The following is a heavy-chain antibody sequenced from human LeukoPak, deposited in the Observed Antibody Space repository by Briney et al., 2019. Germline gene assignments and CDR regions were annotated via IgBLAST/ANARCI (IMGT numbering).Heavy chain of an antibody. D-gene: IGHD6-19*01. Sequence: PGGSLRLSCAASGFTFSSYAMSWVRQAPGKGLEWVSAISGSGGSTYYADSVEGRFTISRDNSKNTLYLQMNSLRAEDTAVYYCAKIRPRGIAVAGTQYYFDYWGQGTLVTVSS. CDR2: ISGSGGST. CDR3: AKIRPRGIAVAGTQYYFDY. CDR1: GFTFSSYA. V-gene: IGHV3-23*01. J-gene: IGHJ4*02.